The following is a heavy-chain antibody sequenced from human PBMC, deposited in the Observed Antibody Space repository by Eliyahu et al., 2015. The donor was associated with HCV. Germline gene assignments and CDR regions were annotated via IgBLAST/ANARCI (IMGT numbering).Heavy chain of an antibody. CDR3: VRHRGASFGD. CDR2: VXATEAT. Sequence: QVHLQESGPGLVKPSETLSLTXNVXGDXFSGFXWSWXRQPPGKPLEWIGFVXATEATLYNPSXRGRVTMSLDASKNQFSLRLDSVTASDTAFYYCVRHRGASFGDWGQGTLVTVSS. V-gene: IGHV4-59*08. D-gene: IGHD1-26*01. CDR1: GDXFSGFX. J-gene: IGHJ1*01.